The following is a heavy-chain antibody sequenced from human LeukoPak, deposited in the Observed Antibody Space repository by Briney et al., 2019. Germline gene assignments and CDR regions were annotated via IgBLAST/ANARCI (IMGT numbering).Heavy chain of an antibody. CDR2: IYYSGST. V-gene: IGHV4-59*01. Sequence: SETLSFTCTVSGGSISSYYWSWIRQPPGKGLEWIGYIYYSGSTNYNPSLKSRVTISVDTSKNQFSLKLSSVTAADTAVYYCARDGGWSDAFDIWGQGTMVTVSS. CDR3: ARDGGWSDAFDI. CDR1: GGSISSYY. D-gene: IGHD6-19*01. J-gene: IGHJ3*02.